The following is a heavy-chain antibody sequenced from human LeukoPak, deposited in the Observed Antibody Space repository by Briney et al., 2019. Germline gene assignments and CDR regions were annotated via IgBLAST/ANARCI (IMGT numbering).Heavy chain of an antibody. J-gene: IGHJ4*02. V-gene: IGHV3-48*03. CDR3: ARVRSGYSHENYFDY. Sequence: GGSLRLSCAASGFTFSNYEMNWVRQAPGKGLEGVSYISCSGSTIYYPDSVKGRFTISRDNAKDSLYLQMNSLRAEDTAVYYCARVRSGYSHENYFDYWGQGTLVTVSS. CDR2: ISCSGSTI. D-gene: IGHD5-18*01. CDR1: GFTFSNYE.